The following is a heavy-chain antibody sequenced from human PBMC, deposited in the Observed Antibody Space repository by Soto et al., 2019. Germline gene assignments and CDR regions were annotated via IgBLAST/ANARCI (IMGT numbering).Heavy chain of an antibody. CDR1: GYIFTAYS. J-gene: IGHJ6*02. D-gene: IGHD5-12*01. Sequence: GASVKVSCKASGYIFTAYSMHWVRRAPGQGLEWMGVVNPSGGSTNYAQKFQGRITLTRDTSRSTVYMELSSLRPEDTAVYYCAREGVATTSYVWGQGTTVTVSS. CDR3: AREGVATTSYV. CDR2: VNPSGGST. V-gene: IGHV1-46*01.